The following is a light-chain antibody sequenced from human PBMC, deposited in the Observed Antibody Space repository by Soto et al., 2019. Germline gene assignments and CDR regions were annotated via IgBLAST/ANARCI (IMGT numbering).Light chain of an antibody. CDR3: QQYTL. Sequence: DIQMTQSPSSLSASVGDRVTITCQASQDISNYLKWYQQKPGKAPKLLIYDASNLETGVQSRFSGSGSGTDFTFTISSLQHEDIATYYCQQYTLFGPGTKVDIK. V-gene: IGKV1-33*01. CDR2: DAS. CDR1: QDISNY. J-gene: IGKJ3*01.